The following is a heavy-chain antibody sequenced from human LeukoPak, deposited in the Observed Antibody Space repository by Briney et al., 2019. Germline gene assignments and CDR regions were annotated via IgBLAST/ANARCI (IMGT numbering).Heavy chain of an antibody. V-gene: IGHV1-2*02. Sequence: ASVKVSCKASGYTFTGYYMHWVRQAPGQGLEWMGWINPNSGGTNYAQKFQGRVTMTRDTSISTAYMELSRLRSDDTAVYYCARAGFYVDGSGNHYYYYYMDVWGKGTTVTVSS. D-gene: IGHD3-10*01. CDR1: GYTFTGYY. CDR2: INPNSGGT. CDR3: ARAGFYVDGSGNHYYYYYMDV. J-gene: IGHJ6*03.